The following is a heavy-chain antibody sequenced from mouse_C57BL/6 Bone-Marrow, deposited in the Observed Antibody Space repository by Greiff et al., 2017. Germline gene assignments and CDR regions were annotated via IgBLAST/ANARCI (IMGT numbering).Heavy chain of an antibody. CDR3: ARRGDDGHPAWFAY. Sequence: QVQLKESGPELVKPGASVKISCKASGYAFSSSWMNWVKQRPGKGLEWIGRIDPGDGDTNYNGKFKGKATLTADKSSSTAYMQLSSLTSEDSAVYFCARRGDDGHPAWFAYWGQGTLVTVSA. CDR1: GYAFSSSW. J-gene: IGHJ3*01. D-gene: IGHD2-3*01. V-gene: IGHV1-82*01. CDR2: IDPGDGDT.